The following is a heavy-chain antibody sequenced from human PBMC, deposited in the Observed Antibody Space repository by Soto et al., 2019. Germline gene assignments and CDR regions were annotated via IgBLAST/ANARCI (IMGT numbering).Heavy chain of an antibody. CDR3: ARSYSSGWEFDY. Sequence: PGGSLRLSCAASGFTFSSYAMSWVRQAPGKGLEWVSYISSTGRTIYYADSVKGRFTVSRDNAQNSLSLKLNSLRVEDTAVYYCARSYSSGWEFDYWGQGTQVTVS. CDR1: GFTFSSYA. V-gene: IGHV3-48*04. CDR2: ISSTGRTI. J-gene: IGHJ4*02. D-gene: IGHD6-19*01.